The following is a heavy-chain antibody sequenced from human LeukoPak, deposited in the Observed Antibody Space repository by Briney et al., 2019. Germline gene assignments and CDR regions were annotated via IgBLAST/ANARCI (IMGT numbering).Heavy chain of an antibody. D-gene: IGHD3-22*01. J-gene: IGHJ4*02. CDR3: ASTHYYDSSGYFVY. Sequence: PSETLSLTCTVSGGSISSYYWSWIRQPAGKGLEWIGRIYTSGSTNYNPSLKSRVTISVDTSKNQFSLKLSSVTAADTAVYYCASTHYYDSSGYFVYWGQGTLVTVSS. CDR2: IYTSGST. CDR1: GGSISSYY. V-gene: IGHV4-4*07.